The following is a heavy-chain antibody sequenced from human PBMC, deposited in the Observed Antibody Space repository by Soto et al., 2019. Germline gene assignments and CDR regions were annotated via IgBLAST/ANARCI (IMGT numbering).Heavy chain of an antibody. CDR2: ILPIFGTA. D-gene: IGHD4-17*01. CDR3: AIGNEDGGNSDAFDI. V-gene: IGHV1-69*14. J-gene: IGHJ3*02. Sequence: QVQLVQSGAEVKKPGSSVKVSCKASGGTFSTSSINWLRQAPGQRPEWMGNILPIFGTADYAKKFQDRVTITADKSTDTAYMELRSLFSEDTAVYYCAIGNEDGGNSDAFDIWGQGKVGTVSS. CDR1: GGTFSTSS.